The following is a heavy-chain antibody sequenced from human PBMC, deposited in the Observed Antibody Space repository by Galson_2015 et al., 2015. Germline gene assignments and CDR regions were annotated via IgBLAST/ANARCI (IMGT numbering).Heavy chain of an antibody. J-gene: IGHJ6*02. Sequence: SETLSLTCTVSGGSISSSSYYWGWIRQPPGKGLEWIGYIYYSGSTNYNPSLKSRVTISVDTSKNQFSLKLSSVTAADTAVYYCARGGDTAMAKYYYYGMDVWGQGTTVTVSS. V-gene: IGHV4-61*05. D-gene: IGHD5-18*01. CDR1: GGSISSSSYY. CDR2: IYYSGST. CDR3: ARGGDTAMAKYYYYGMDV.